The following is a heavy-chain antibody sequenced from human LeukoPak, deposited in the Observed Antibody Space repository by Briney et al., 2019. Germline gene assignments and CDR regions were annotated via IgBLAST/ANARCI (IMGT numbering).Heavy chain of an antibody. CDR3: AKEMCSSTSCYAPLDAFDI. J-gene: IGHJ3*02. CDR2: ISYDGSNK. V-gene: IGHV3-30*18. Sequence: GGSLRLSCAASGFTFSSYVMHWVRQAPGKGLEWVAVISYDGSNKYYADSVKGRFTISRDNSKNTLYLQMNSLRAEDTAVYYCAKEMCSSTSCYAPLDAFDIWGQGTMVTVSS. CDR1: GFTFSSYV. D-gene: IGHD2-2*01.